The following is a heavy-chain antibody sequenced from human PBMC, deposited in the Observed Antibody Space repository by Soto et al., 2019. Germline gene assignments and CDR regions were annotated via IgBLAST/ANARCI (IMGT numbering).Heavy chain of an antibody. CDR3: ARGYYDYVWGSYRYTAPLYFDY. D-gene: IGHD3-16*02. J-gene: IGHJ4*02. V-gene: IGHV4-31*03. CDR2: IYYSGST. Sequence: SETLSLTCTVSGGSISSGGYYWSWIRQHPGKGLEWIGYIYYSGSTYYNPSLKSRVTISVDTSKNQFSLKLSSVTAADTAVYYCARGYYDYVWGSYRYTAPLYFDYWGQGSLVTVPQ. CDR1: GGSISSGGYY.